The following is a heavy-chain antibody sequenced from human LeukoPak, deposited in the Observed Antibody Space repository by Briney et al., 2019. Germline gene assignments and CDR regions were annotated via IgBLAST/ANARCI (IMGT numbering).Heavy chain of an antibody. J-gene: IGHJ4*02. D-gene: IGHD2-15*01. CDR3: ARDPASFCSGGGCPRGYFFDF. Sequence: GGSLRLSLAASGLTVSGHYMSSVRQAPRKGLEWVSLTYSDGSTYYEDSVTGRFTVARENSKDTLYLQMNSLRAEDTAVYYCARDPASFCSGGGCPRGYFFDFWGQGTLVTVSS. CDR2: TYSDGST. CDR1: GLTVSGHY. V-gene: IGHV3-53*01.